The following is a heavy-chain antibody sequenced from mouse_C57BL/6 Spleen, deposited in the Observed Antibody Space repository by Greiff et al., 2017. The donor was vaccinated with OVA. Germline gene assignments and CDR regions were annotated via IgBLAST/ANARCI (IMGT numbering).Heavy chain of an antibody. CDR2: ISSGGSYT. D-gene: IGHD2-5*01. V-gene: IGHV5-6*01. J-gene: IGHJ3*01. CDR3: ARHSNPEGWFAY. CDR1: GFTFSSYG. Sequence: EVKLVESGGDLVKPGGSLKLSCAASGFTFSSYGMSWVRQTPDKRLEWVATISSGGSYTYYPDSVKGRFTISRDNAKNTLYLQMSSLKSEDTAMYYCARHSNPEGWFAYWGQGTLVTVSA.